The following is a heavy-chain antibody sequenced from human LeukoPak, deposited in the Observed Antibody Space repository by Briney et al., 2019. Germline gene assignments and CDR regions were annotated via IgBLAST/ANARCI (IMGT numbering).Heavy chain of an antibody. J-gene: IGHJ6*02. CDR2: TAVSGGSP. D-gene: IGHD2-15*01. CDR3: AKVVVPEGMDV. V-gene: IGHV3-23*01. CDR1: GFTFSSYA. Sequence: GGSLRLSCAAFGFTFSSYAMIWVRQAPGKGLAWVSGTAVSGGSPYYGDSVKGRFTISRDNSKNTVCLQMNSLRAEDTAVYYCAKVVVPEGMDVWGQGTTVTVSS.